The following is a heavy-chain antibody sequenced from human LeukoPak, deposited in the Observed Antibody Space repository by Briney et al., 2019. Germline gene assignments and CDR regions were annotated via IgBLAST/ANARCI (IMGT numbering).Heavy chain of an antibody. CDR3: ARARGRWNQFDY. Sequence: SETLSLTCTVSDGSITSYYWSWIRQPPGKGLEWIGYIYYGENTNYNPSLKSRVTISVDTSKKQFSLKLTSATAADTAVYYCARARGRWNQFDYWGQGALVTVSS. V-gene: IGHV4-59*01. CDR1: DGSITSYY. D-gene: IGHD1-14*01. CDR2: IYYGENT. J-gene: IGHJ4*02.